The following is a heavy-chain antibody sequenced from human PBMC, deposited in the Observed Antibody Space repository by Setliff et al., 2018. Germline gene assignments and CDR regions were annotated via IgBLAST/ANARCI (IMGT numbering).Heavy chain of an antibody. CDR3: TRDRFCRNESCSTGFDS. D-gene: IGHD2-21*01. Sequence: GASVKVSCKAFGGTFSNSAINWVRQAPGQGLEWMGGIIPIFGTANYAQKFQGRVTITADESTSTAYLQLSSLKSEDTAVYYCTRDRFCRNESCSTGFDSWGQGTLVTVSS. CDR2: IIPIFGTA. CDR1: GGTFSNSA. J-gene: IGHJ4*02. V-gene: IGHV1-69*13.